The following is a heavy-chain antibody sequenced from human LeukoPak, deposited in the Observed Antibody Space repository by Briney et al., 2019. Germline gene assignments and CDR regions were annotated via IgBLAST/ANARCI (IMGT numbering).Heavy chain of an antibody. V-gene: IGHV3-64*02. Sequence: GGSLGLSCVASGFSFRNYAIHWVRHAPGKGLEYVSVINTDGRITYYADSVKGRFTISRDNSKNTVYLQMGSLRGEDMAVYYCTRDGGSFCDFDYWGQGALVTVSS. D-gene: IGHD1-26*01. CDR2: INTDGRIT. CDR1: GFSFRNYA. CDR3: TRDGGSFCDFDY. J-gene: IGHJ4*02.